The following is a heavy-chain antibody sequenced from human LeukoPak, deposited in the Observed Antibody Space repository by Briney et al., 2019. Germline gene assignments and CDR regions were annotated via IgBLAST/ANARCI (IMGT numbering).Heavy chain of an antibody. CDR3: ATASEGGGGSCYYY. J-gene: IGHJ4*02. D-gene: IGHD2-15*01. Sequence: ASVKVSCKVSGYTLTELSMHWVRQAPGKGLEWMGGFDPEDGETIYAQKFQGRVTMTEDTSTDTAYMELSSLRSEDTAVYYCATASEGGGGSCYYYWGQGTLVTVSS. V-gene: IGHV1-24*01. CDR1: GYTLTELS. CDR2: FDPEDGET.